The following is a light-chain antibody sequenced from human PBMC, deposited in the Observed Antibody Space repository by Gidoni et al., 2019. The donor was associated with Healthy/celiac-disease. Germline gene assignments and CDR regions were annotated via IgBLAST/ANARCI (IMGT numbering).Light chain of an antibody. V-gene: IGKV1-9*01. Sequence: DIQLTQSPSFLSASVGDRVTITCRASQGISSYLAWYQQKPGKAPKLLIYAASTLQSGVPSRFSGSGSVTEFTLTISSLQPEDFATYYCHAGSFGGGTKVEIK. CDR2: AAS. J-gene: IGKJ4*01. CDR1: QGISSY. CDR3: HAGS.